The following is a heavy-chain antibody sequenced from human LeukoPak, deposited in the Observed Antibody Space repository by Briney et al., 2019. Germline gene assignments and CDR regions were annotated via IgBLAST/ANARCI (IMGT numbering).Heavy chain of an antibody. CDR2: RYPDGSAS. J-gene: IGHJ4*02. V-gene: IGHV5-51*01. Sequence: GESLKISCKASRYTFNNYWIGWVRQVPGRGLEWMGMRYPDGSASTYHPSFEGRVTISADQSVTTAYLEWNSLKASDTALYYCVRQGLQSGTYPAYWGPGTLVTVSS. CDR1: RYTFNNYW. CDR3: VRQGLQSGTYPAY. D-gene: IGHD1-26*01.